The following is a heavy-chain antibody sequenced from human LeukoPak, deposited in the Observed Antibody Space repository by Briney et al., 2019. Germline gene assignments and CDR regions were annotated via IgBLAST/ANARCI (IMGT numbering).Heavy chain of an antibody. Sequence: PETLSLTCTVSGVSMSAYQWSWVRQSPEKGLEWIGCINTKGETSYNPSLKSRVTTSVDTSKSQYSLRLTSVTAADTAAYYCATSNDAKIAPFDHWGQGAPVTVSS. V-gene: IGHV4-4*09. CDR3: ATSNDAKIAPFDH. D-gene: IGHD1-1*01. CDR1: GVSMSAYQ. CDR2: INTKGET. J-gene: IGHJ4*02.